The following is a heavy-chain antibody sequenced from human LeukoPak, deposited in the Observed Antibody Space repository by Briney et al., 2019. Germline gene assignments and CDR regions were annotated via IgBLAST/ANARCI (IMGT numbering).Heavy chain of an antibody. CDR1: GGSISGYY. Sequence: SETLSLTCTVSGGSISGYYWSWIRQPPGKGLEWIGYIYYSGSTNYNSSLKSRVTISLDTSKNQFSLKLNSVTAADTAVYYCARHRYSSSWYIDYWGQGTLVIVSS. V-gene: IGHV4-59*01. D-gene: IGHD6-13*01. CDR3: ARHRYSSSWYIDY. J-gene: IGHJ4*02. CDR2: IYYSGST.